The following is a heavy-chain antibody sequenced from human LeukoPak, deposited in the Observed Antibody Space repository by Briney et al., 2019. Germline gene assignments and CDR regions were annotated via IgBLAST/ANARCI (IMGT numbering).Heavy chain of an antibody. Sequence: ASVKVSCKASGGTFSSYAISWVRQAPGQGLEWMGGIIPIFGTANYAQKFQGRVTITADKSTSTAYMELSSLRAEDTAVYYCAKSLVRVGAAKLGSSYAFDIWGQGTMVTVSS. D-gene: IGHD1-26*01. J-gene: IGHJ3*02. CDR1: GGTFSSYA. CDR2: IIPIFGTA. CDR3: AKSLVRVGAAKLGSSYAFDI. V-gene: IGHV1-69*06.